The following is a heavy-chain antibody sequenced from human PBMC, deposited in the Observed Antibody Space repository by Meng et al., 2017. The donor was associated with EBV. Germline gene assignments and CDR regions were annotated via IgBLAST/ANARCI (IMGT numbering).Heavy chain of an antibody. CDR2: INPNSGGT. CDR1: GYTCTGYY. J-gene: IGHJ4*02. V-gene: IGHV1-2*06. CDR3: ARVGIAVAGTGDY. Sequence: HVQPVQSGARVKKPGASVKVSCKASGYTCTGYYMHCVRQAPGQGLEWMGRINPNSGGTNYAQKFQGRVTMTRDTSISTAYMELSRLRSDDTAVYYCARVGIAVAGTGDYWGQGTLVTVSS. D-gene: IGHD6-19*01.